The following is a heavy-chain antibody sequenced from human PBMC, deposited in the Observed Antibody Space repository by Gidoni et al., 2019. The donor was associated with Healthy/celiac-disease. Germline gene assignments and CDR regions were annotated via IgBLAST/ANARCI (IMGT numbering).Heavy chain of an antibody. CDR3: AGGEGGQWGGFDY. D-gene: IGHD3-16*01. CDR1: GGTCSSYA. J-gene: IGHJ4*02. V-gene: IGHV1-69*12. CDR2: IIHIFGTS. Sequence: QVQLVQCGAEVKKPGSSVKVSCKASGGTCSSYAISWVRQAPGQGLEWMDGIIHIFGTSKDAQEFQGRVTMTAEESTSTAYMELCSRRCEDKAVYCGAGGEGGQWGGFDYWGQGTLVTVSS.